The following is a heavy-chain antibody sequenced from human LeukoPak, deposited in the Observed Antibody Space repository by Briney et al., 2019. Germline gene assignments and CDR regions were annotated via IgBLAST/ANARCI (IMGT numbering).Heavy chain of an antibody. CDR3: ARDYGDSEIDY. D-gene: IGHD7-27*01. CDR1: GFTFSSYA. V-gene: IGHV3-11*01. Sequence: SGGSLRLSCAASGFTFSSYAMSWIRQAPGKGLEWVSYISSSGSTIYYADSVKGRFTISRDNAKNSLYLQMNSLRAEDTAVYYCARDYGDSEIDYWGQGTLVTVSS. J-gene: IGHJ4*02. CDR2: ISSSGSTI.